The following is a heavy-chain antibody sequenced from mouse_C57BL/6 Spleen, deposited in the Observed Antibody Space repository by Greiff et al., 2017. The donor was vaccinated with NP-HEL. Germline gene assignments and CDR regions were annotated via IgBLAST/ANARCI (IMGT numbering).Heavy chain of an antibody. Sequence: VQLKQSGPELVKPGASVKISCKASGYSFTGYYMHWVKQSSEKSLEWIGEINPSTGGTSYNQKFKGKATLTVDKSSSTAYMQLKSLTSEDSAVYYCARSGLPAWFAYWGQGTLVTVSA. V-gene: IGHV1-43*01. J-gene: IGHJ3*01. CDR3: ARSGLPAWFAY. CDR1: GYSFTGYY. CDR2: INPSTGGT. D-gene: IGHD2-4*01.